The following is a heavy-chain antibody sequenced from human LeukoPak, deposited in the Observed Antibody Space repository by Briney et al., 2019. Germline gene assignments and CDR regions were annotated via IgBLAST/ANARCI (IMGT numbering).Heavy chain of an antibody. CDR3: AKDPSYYDILTGYDYYYYYYMDV. CDR2: IRYDGSNK. V-gene: IGHV3-30*02. D-gene: IGHD3-9*01. J-gene: IGHJ6*03. CDR1: GFTFSSYG. Sequence: GGSLRHSCAASGFTFSSYGMHWVRQAPGKGLEWVAFIRYDGSNKYYADSVKGRFTISRDNSKNTLYLQMNSLRAEDTAVYYCAKDPSYYDILTGYDYYYYYYMDVWGKGTTVTISS.